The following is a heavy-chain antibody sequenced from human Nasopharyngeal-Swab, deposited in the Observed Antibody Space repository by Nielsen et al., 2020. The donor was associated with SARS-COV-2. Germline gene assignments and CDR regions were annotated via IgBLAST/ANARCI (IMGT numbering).Heavy chain of an antibody. V-gene: IGHV4-34*01. Sequence: GSLRLSCAVYGGSFSGYYWSWIRQPPGKGLEWIGEINHSGSTNYNPSLKSRVTISVDTSKNQFSLKLSSVTAADTAVYYCARVSYRIYYYYYMDVWGKGTTVTVS. D-gene: IGHD1-14*01. CDR1: GGSFSGYY. CDR3: ARVSYRIYYYYYMDV. J-gene: IGHJ6*03. CDR2: INHSGST.